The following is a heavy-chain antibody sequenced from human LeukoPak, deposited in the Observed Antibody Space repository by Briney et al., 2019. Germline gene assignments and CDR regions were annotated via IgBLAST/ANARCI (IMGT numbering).Heavy chain of an antibody. Sequence: GGSLRLSCAASGFTFSSCWMYWIRQAPGKGLEWVSSFGTRSTSIYHAGSVKGRFAISRDNAKNSLYLQMNSLRAEDTALYYCAREVSEGFDFWGQGTLVTVSS. CDR3: AREVSEGFDF. CDR2: FGTRSTSI. D-gene: IGHD3-22*01. CDR1: GFTFSSCW. J-gene: IGHJ4*02. V-gene: IGHV3-21*01.